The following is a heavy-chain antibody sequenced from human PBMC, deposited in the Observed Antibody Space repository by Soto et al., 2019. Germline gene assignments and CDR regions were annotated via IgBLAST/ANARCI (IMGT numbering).Heavy chain of an antibody. J-gene: IGHJ4*02. D-gene: IGHD3-10*01. V-gene: IGHV3-74*01. Sequence: DVHLVESGGGSVQPGGSLRLSCVASGFPFSRYWVHWVRQAPGKGLVWVSRVKGDEITATCADSVEGRFTISRDNAKHTVYLHMNSLRADDTAVYYCAGGAEVAYYHDYWGQGTLVTVSS. CDR1: GFPFSRYW. CDR2: VKGDEITA. CDR3: AGGAEVAYYHDY.